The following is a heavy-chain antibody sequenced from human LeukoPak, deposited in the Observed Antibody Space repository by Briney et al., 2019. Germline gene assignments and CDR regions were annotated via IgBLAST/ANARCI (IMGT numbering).Heavy chain of an antibody. CDR3: AREDSSGPYFDY. Sequence: PGGSLRLSCAASGFTFSSYAMHWVRQAPGKGLEWVAVISYDGSNKYYADSVKGRFTIPRDNSKNTLYLQMNSLRAEDTAVYYCAREDSSGPYFDYWGQGTLVTVSS. CDR1: GFTFSSYA. CDR2: ISYDGSNK. J-gene: IGHJ4*02. V-gene: IGHV3-30-3*01. D-gene: IGHD6-19*01.